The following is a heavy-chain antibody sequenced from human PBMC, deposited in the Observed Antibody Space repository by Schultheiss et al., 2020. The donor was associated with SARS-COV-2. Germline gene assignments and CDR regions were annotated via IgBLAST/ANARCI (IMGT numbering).Heavy chain of an antibody. CDR1: GFSLTTSGLG. J-gene: IGHJ6*03. V-gene: IGHV2-5*02. Sequence: SGPTLVKPTPTLTLTCTFSGFSLTTSGLGVGWIRQPPGKALEWLALIYWDDDKRYSPSLKSRLTITKDTSKNQVVLTMTNMDPVDTATYYCAHRRHVVVAAAGNGGNYYYYMDVWGKGTTVTVSS. CDR3: AHRRHVVVAAAGNGGNYYYYMDV. D-gene: IGHD6-13*01. CDR2: IYWDDDK.